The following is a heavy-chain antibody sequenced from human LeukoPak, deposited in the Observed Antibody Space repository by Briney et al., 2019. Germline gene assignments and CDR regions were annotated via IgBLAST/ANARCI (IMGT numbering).Heavy chain of an antibody. V-gene: IGHV3-48*04. Sequence: GGSLRLSCAASGFTFSNYAMSWVRQAPGKGLEWVSYISSNNSPIYYADSVKGRFTISRDNAKSSLYLQMNSLRAEDTAVYYCARGELLKGGAFDIWGQGTMVTVSS. CDR2: ISSNNSPI. CDR1: GFTFSNYA. J-gene: IGHJ3*02. CDR3: ARGELLKGGAFDI. D-gene: IGHD1-26*01.